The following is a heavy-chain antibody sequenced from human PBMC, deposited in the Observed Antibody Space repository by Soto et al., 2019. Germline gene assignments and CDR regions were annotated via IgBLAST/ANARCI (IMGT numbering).Heavy chain of an antibody. D-gene: IGHD3-22*01. Sequence: ASVKVSCKASGYTFTSYGISWVRQAPGQGLEWMGWISAYNGNTNYAQKLQGRVTMTTDTSTSTAYMELRSLRSDDTAVYYCARDYTWYYYDSSGYYYYWGQGTLVTVSS. CDR2: ISAYNGNT. J-gene: IGHJ4*02. CDR1: GYTFTSYG. V-gene: IGHV1-18*01. CDR3: ARDYTWYYYDSSGYYYY.